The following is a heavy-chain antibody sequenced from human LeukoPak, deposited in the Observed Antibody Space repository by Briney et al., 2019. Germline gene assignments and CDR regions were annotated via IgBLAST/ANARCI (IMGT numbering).Heavy chain of an antibody. Sequence: ASGRLSCKASRSTFKTYDIIWVRQASGQGLEWMGWMNPKSGDTVCAETFQARVTMTRDIAINTAYIELSNLKSEDAAVYYCASGVLGYYYYYMDLWGEGPTVTVSS. CDR3: ASGVLGYYYYYMDL. CDR1: RSTFKTYD. J-gene: IGHJ6*03. D-gene: IGHD2-8*02. CDR2: MNPKSGDT. V-gene: IGHV1-8*01.